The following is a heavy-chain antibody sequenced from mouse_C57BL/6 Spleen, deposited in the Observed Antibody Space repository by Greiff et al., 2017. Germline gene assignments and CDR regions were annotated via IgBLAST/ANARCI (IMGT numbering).Heavy chain of an antibody. J-gene: IGHJ4*01. CDR1: GYSFTGYY. CDR3: ARSTAVVGDYAMDY. CDR2: INPSTGGT. V-gene: IGHV1-42*01. Sequence: EVQLQQSGPELVKPGASVKISCKASGYSFTGYYMNWVKQSPEKSLEWIGEINPSTGGTTYNQKFKAKATLTVDTSSITAYLQLKSLTSEDSAVYYCARSTAVVGDYAMDYWGQGTSVTVSS. D-gene: IGHD1-1*01.